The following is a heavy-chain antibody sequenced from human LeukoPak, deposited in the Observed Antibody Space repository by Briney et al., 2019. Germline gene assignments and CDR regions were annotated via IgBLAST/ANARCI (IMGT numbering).Heavy chain of an antibody. CDR3: ARDYSSSDFDY. V-gene: IGHV1-18*01. J-gene: IGHJ4*02. D-gene: IGHD6-13*01. Sequence: VSXXASGYTFTXXGISWVRQAPGQGLEWMGWISAYNGNTNYAQKLQGRVTMTTDTSTSTAYMELRSLRSDDTAVYYCARDYSSSDFDYWGQGTLVTVSS. CDR1: GYTFTXXG. CDR2: ISAYNGNT.